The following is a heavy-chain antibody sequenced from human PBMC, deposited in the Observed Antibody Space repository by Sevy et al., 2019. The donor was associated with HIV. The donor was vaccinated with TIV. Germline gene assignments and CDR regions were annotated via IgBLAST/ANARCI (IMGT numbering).Heavy chain of an antibody. J-gene: IGHJ6*02. CDR3: TREDIVLGEDNYYGMDV. V-gene: IGHV3-53*01. CDR1: GFSVSSNY. CDR2: IYSDGRT. D-gene: IGHD2-15*01. Sequence: GGSLRLSFVVSGFSVSSNYMSWVRQAPGKGLEWVSNIYSDGRTYYADSVRGRFTISRDTSKNTVYLEMKSLRAEDTAVHYCTREDIVLGEDNYYGMDVWGHGTTVTVSS.